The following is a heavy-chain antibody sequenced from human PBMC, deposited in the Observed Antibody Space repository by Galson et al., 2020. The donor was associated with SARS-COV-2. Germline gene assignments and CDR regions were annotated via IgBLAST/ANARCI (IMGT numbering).Heavy chain of an antibody. J-gene: IGHJ4*02. CDR1: GGSINSGDYY. CDR2: IYYSGST. V-gene: IGHV4-31*03. D-gene: IGHD1-26*01. Sequence: SETLSLTCSVSGGSINSGDYYWSWIRQLPGQGLEWIGYIYYSGSTYYNPSLKSRVAISIDTSKNQFSLRLSSVTAADTAVYYCARLPQTRQLVGAADNWGQETLVTVSS. CDR3: ARLPQTRQLVGAADN.